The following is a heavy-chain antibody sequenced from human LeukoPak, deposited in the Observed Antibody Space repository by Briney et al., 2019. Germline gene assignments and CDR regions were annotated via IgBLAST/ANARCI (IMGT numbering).Heavy chain of an antibody. CDR1: GGTFSSYA. Sequence: VASVKVSCKASGGTFSSYAISWVRQAPGQGLEWMGGIIPIFGTANYAQKFQGRVTITADESTSTAYMELSSLRSEDTAVYYCARGGYSHRPYNWFDPWGQGTLVTVSS. CDR3: ARGGYSHRPYNWFDP. V-gene: IGHV1-69*13. D-gene: IGHD6-13*01. J-gene: IGHJ5*02. CDR2: IIPIFGTA.